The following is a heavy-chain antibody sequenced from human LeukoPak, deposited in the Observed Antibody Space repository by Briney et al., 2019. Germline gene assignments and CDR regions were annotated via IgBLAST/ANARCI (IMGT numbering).Heavy chain of an antibody. D-gene: IGHD1-1*01. CDR2: ICHGGST. J-gene: IGHJ5*02. CDR3: ARRSTGNYNWFDP. Sequence: SATLSLTCAVSGASISSGDYSWSWIRQPPGMGLEWIGYICHGGSTYYNPSLNSRVTISIDTSKNQFSLKLSSVTAADTAVYFCARRSTGNYNWFDPWGRGSLVTVSS. V-gene: IGHV4-30-2*01. CDR1: GASISSGDYS.